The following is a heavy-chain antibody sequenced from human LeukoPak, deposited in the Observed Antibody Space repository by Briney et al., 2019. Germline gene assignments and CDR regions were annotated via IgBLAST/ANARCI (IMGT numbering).Heavy chain of an antibody. CDR1: GYTFTSYY. D-gene: IGHD5/OR15-5a*01. Sequence: ASVKVSCKASGYTFTSYYMHWVRQAPGQGLEWMGWIDPDSGGTNSAQKFRGRVTMTRDTSISTAYMELIRLTSDDTAVYSCARDLRVTAWHHDVFDIWGQGTMVTVSS. J-gene: IGHJ3*02. V-gene: IGHV1-2*02. CDR2: IDPDSGGT. CDR3: ARDLRVTAWHHDVFDI.